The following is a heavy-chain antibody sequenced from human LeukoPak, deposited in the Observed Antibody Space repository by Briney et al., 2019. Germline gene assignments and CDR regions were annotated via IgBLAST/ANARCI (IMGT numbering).Heavy chain of an antibody. J-gene: IGHJ3*02. V-gene: IGHV5-51*01. Sequence: GESLKISCKGSGYSFTSYWIGWVRQMPGKGLEWMGIIYPGDSDTRYSPSFQGQVTISADKSISTAYLQWSSLKASDTAMYYCARGIQLWPEGSDDAFDIWGQGTVVTVSS. CDR2: IYPGDSDT. CDR3: ARGIQLWPEGSDDAFDI. CDR1: GYSFTSYW. D-gene: IGHD5-18*01.